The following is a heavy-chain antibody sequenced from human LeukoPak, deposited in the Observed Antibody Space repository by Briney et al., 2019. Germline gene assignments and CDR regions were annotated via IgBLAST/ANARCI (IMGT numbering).Heavy chain of an antibody. Sequence: ASVKVSCKASGYTFTSYGISWVRQAPGQGLEWMGWISAYNGNTNYAQKLQGRVTMTEDTSTDTAYMELSSLRSEDTAVYYCATPYCSAGTCYYNWFDPWGQGTLVTVSS. D-gene: IGHD2-15*01. J-gene: IGHJ5*02. V-gene: IGHV1-18*01. CDR1: GYTFTSYG. CDR2: ISAYNGNT. CDR3: ATPYCSAGTCYYNWFDP.